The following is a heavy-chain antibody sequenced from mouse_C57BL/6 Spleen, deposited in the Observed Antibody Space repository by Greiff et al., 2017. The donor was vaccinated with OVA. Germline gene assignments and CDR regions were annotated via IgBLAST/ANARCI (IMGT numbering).Heavy chain of an antibody. Sequence: QVQLQQPGAELVKPGASVKLSCKASGYTFTSYWMQWVKQRPGQGLEWIGEIDPSDSYTNYNQKFKGKATLTVDTSSSTAYMQLSSLTSEDSAVYYCARLGRGNFDYWGQGTTLTVSS. CDR1: GYTFTSYW. CDR3: ARLGRGNFDY. J-gene: IGHJ2*01. CDR2: IDPSDSYT. D-gene: IGHD4-1*01. V-gene: IGHV1-50*01.